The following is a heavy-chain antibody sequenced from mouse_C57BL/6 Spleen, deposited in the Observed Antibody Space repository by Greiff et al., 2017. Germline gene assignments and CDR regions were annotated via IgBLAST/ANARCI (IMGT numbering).Heavy chain of an antibody. CDR1: GYTFTSYA. J-gene: IGHJ4*01. D-gene: IGHD2-5*01. CDR3: AYSNYVEGMDY. CDR2: IYPSSGNT. V-gene: IGHV1-81*01. Sequence: VKLMESGAELVRPGASVKLSCKASGYTFTSYAISWVKQRPGQGLEWIGAIYPSSGNTYYNEKFKGKATLTADKSSRTAYMELRSLTSEDSAVYLCAYSNYVEGMDYWGKGTSVTVSS.